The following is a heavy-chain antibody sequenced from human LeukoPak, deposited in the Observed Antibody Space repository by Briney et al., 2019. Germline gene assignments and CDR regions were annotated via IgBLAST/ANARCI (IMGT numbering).Heavy chain of an antibody. CDR1: GFTFSSYE. Sequence: GGSLRLSCTASGFTFSSYEMNWVRQAPGKGLEWVSYISTSGSTIYYADSVKGRFTISRDNAENSLYLQMNSLRAEDTAVYYCAELGITMIGGVWGKGTTVTISS. J-gene: IGHJ6*03. CDR3: AELGITMIGGV. CDR2: ISTSGSTI. D-gene: IGHD3-10*02. V-gene: IGHV3-48*03.